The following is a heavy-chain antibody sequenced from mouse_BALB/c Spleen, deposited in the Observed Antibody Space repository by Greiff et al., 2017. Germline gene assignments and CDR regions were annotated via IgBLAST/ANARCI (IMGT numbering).Heavy chain of an antibody. Sequence: VQLQQSGAELVRPGALVKLSCKASGFNIKDYYMHWVKQRPEQGLEWIGWINPENGNTIYDPKFQGKASITADTSSNTAYLKLSSLTSEDTAVYYCARRGFSWYFDVWGAGTTVTVSS. CDR3: ARRGFSWYFDV. CDR2: INPENGNT. J-gene: IGHJ1*01. V-gene: IGHV14-1*02. CDR1: GFNIKDYY.